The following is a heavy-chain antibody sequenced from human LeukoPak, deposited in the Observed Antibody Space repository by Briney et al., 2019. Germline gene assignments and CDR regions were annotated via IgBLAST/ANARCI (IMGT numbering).Heavy chain of an antibody. CDR3: AREDPIVVVPAAIGLIDY. D-gene: IGHD2-2*01. Sequence: SETLSLTCTVSGGSISSYYWSWIRQPAGTGLEWIGRIYTSGSTNYNPSLKSRVTMSLDTSKNQFSLKLSSVTAADTAVYYCAREDPIVVVPAAIGLIDYWGQGTLVTVSS. J-gene: IGHJ4*02. CDR1: GGSISSYY. V-gene: IGHV4-4*07. CDR2: IYTSGST.